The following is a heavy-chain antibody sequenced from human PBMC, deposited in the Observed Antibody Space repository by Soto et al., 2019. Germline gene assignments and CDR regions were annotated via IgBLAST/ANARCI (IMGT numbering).Heavy chain of an antibody. D-gene: IGHD4-17*01. CDR2: IYFSGST. V-gene: IGHV4-59*01. Sequence: SETLSLTCTVSGGSINGYYWSWIRQPPGKQLQWIGNIYFSGSTNYNPSLKGRVTISVVSSKNQVSLKLSSVTAADTAMYYCTRVGGYYGDYPNFDYWGQGTLVTVSS. CDR3: TRVGGYYGDYPNFDY. CDR1: GGSINGYY. J-gene: IGHJ4*02.